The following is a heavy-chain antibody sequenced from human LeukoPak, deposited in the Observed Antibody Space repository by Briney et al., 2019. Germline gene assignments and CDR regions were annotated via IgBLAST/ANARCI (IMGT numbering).Heavy chain of an antibody. CDR2: INPNSGGT. CDR1: GYTFTDYY. CDR3: AGGGSGSYYSWLDP. V-gene: IGHV1-2*02. J-gene: IGHJ5*02. D-gene: IGHD3-10*01. Sequence: ASGKASCMACGYTFTDYYIHWVRQAPGQGVECMGWINPNSGGTNYVQKFQGRVTMTRDTSISTTYMELSRLRCDGTGVYYWAGGGSGSYYSWLDPWGQGTLVTVSS.